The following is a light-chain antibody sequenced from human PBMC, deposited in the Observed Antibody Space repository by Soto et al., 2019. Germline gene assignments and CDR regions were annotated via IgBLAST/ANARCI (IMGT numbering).Light chain of an antibody. J-gene: IGKJ5*01. CDR3: QQYNNWPFS. CDR2: DVS. Sequence: EVVLTQSPVTLSLSPGERATLSCRASQSFRGLLAWYQQKPGQAPRLFIYDVSIRATGVPARFSATGSETDFTLTISGLQSGDSAVYFCQQYNNWPFSFGQGTRLEIK. CDR1: QSFRGL. V-gene: IGKV3-15*01.